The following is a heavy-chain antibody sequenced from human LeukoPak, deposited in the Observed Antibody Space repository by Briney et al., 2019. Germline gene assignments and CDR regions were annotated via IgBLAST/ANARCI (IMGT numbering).Heavy chain of an antibody. V-gene: IGHV3-23*01. D-gene: IGHD2-15*01. J-gene: IGHJ4*02. CDR2: ISGSGRST. CDR3: AKGHEDIVVVAAAYFDY. CDR1: GFTFSNYW. Sequence: GGSLRLSCAASGFTFSNYWMTWVRQAPGKGLEWVSGISGSGRSTYYADSVKGRFTISRDNSKNTLYLQMDSLSAEDTAVYYCAKGHEDIVVVAAAYFDYWGQGTLVTVSS.